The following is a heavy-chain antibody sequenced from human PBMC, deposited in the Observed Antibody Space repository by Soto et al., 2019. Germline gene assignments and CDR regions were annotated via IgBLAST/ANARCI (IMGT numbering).Heavy chain of an antibody. CDR1: GFTFSDFA. CDR2: TLYDGSND. V-gene: IGHV3-30*04. J-gene: IGHJ4*02. D-gene: IGHD3-9*01. CDR3: ARTFRYFDWCDY. Sequence: QVQLVESGGGVVPPGRSLRLSCAASGFTFSDFAMHWVRQAPGKGLEWVAVTLYDGSNDYYADSVKGRFTISRDNSKNTLYLQMNSLRAEDTAVYYCARTFRYFDWCDYWGQGTLVTVSS.